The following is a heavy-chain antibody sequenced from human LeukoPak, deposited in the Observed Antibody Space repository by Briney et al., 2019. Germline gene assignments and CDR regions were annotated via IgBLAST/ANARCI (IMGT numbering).Heavy chain of an antibody. J-gene: IGHJ3*02. Sequence: SETLSLTCAVSGGSISSSNWWSWVRQPPGKGLEWIGEIYHSGSTNYNPSLKSRVTISVDKSKNQFSLKLGSVTAADTAVYYCARGTYSDIVVVPAAQLGAFDIWGQGTMVTVSS. CDR3: ARGTYSDIVVVPAAQLGAFDI. V-gene: IGHV4-4*02. CDR1: GGSISSSNW. D-gene: IGHD2-2*01. CDR2: IYHSGST.